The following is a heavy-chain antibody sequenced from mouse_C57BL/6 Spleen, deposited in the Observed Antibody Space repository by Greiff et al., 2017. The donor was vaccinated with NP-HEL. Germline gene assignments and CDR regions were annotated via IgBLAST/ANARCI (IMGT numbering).Heavy chain of an antibody. CDR1: GYSFTSYY. V-gene: IGHV1-66*01. J-gene: IGHJ2*01. CDR2: IYPGSGNT. Sequence: VQLQQSGPELVKPGASVKISCKASGYSFTSYYIHWVKQRPGQGLEWIGWIYPGSGNTKYNEKFKGKATLTADTSSSTAYMQLSSLTSEDSAVYYCARGGDSSGYDYWGQGTTLTVSS. CDR3: ARGGDSSGYDY. D-gene: IGHD3-2*02.